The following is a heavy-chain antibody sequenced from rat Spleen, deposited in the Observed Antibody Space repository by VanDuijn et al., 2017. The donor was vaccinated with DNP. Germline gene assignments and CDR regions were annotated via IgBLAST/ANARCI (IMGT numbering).Heavy chain of an antibody. CDR2: ISTSGGST. CDR3: GRDTGH. CDR1: GFTFSDYD. D-gene: IGHD4-2*01. V-gene: IGHV5S13*01. Sequence: EVQLVESGGGLVQPGRSLKLSCAASGFTFSDYDMAWVRQAPTKGLEWVASISTSGGSTYYRDSVKGRFTISRNNAKNTLYLQMNGLRSEDTATYFCGRDTGHWGQGVTVTVSS. J-gene: IGHJ2*01.